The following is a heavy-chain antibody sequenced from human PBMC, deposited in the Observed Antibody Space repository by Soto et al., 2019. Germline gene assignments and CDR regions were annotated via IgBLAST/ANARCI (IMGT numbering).Heavy chain of an antibody. CDR2: ISAYNGNT. CDR3: ARDPPPPDY. V-gene: IGHV1-18*01. Sequence: ASGKISCKASGYTFASYAISWMRQAPGQGLEWMGWISAYNGNTNYAQKLQGRVTMTTDTSTSTAYMELRSLRSDDTAVYYCARDPPPPDYWGQGPLVTVS. J-gene: IGHJ4*02. CDR1: GYTFASYA.